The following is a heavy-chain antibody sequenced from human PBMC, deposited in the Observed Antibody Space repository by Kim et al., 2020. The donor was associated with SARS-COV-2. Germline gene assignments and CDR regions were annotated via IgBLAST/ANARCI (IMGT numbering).Heavy chain of an antibody. J-gene: IGHJ3*02. V-gene: IGHV3-73*01. Sequence: GGSLRLSCAASGFTFSDSGIHWVRQASGKGLEWVGRIRSKINTYATAYAASVRGRFTISRDDSKNTAYLQMNSLKTEDTAVYYCTRTPTFYDVLTDFGGDAFDSWGQGTVVTVYS. CDR2: IRSKINTYAT. CDR1: GFTFSDSG. D-gene: IGHD3-9*01. CDR3: TRTPTFYDVLTDFGGDAFDS.